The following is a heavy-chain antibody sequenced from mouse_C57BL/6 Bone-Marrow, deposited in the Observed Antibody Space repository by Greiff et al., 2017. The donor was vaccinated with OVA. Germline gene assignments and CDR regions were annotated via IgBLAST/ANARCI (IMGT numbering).Heavy chain of an antibody. J-gene: IGHJ3*01. CDR3: ARGASYGSSLAWFAY. D-gene: IGHD1-1*01. CDR2: IYPRSGNT. Sequence: QVQLQQSGAELARPGASVKLSCKASGYTFTSYGISWVKQRTGQGLEWIGEIYPRSGNTYYNEKFKGKATLTADKSSSTAYMELRSLTSEDSAVYFCARGASYGSSLAWFAYWGQGTLVTVSA. V-gene: IGHV1-81*01. CDR1: GYTFTSYG.